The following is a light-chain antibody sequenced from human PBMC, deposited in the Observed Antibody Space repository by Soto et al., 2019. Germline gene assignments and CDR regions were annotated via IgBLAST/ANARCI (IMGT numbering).Light chain of an antibody. J-gene: IGKJ5*01. Sequence: DIQMTQSPSTLSASVGDRVTITCRASQSISSWLAWYQQKPGKAPKLLIYDASSLESGVPSRFSGSGSGTEFTLTISILQPDDFATYYCQQYNSYSPTFGQGTRLEIK. CDR3: QQYNSYSPT. CDR2: DAS. V-gene: IGKV1-5*01. CDR1: QSISSW.